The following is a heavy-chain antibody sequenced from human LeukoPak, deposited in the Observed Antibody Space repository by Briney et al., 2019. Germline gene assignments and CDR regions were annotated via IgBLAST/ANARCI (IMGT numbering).Heavy chain of an antibody. Sequence: PSQTLSLTCTVSGGSISSGDYYWSWIRQPPGKGLEWIGYIYYSGSTYYNPSLKSRVTISVDRSKNQFSLKLSSVTAADTAVYYCARRYYYGSGSPEYWGQGSLVTVSS. CDR3: ARRYYYGSGSPEY. J-gene: IGHJ4*02. CDR1: GGSISSGDYY. V-gene: IGHV4-30-4*08. D-gene: IGHD3-10*01. CDR2: IYYSGST.